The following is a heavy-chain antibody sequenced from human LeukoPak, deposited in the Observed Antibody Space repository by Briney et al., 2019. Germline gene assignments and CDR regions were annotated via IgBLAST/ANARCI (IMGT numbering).Heavy chain of an antibody. CDR3: AKDDEDSSSSDY. D-gene: IGHD2-2*01. Sequence: GGSLRLTCSASGFTFSSYAMSWVRQAPGKGLEGGSAISGSGGSTYYAASAKGRFTISRDNSKSTLYLQMNSLRAGDTAVYYCAKDDEDSSSSDYWGQGTLVTVSS. CDR1: GFTFSSYA. CDR2: ISGSGGST. J-gene: IGHJ4*02. V-gene: IGHV3-23*01.